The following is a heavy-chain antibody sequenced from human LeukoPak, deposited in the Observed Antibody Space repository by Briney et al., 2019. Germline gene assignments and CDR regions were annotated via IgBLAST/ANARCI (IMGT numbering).Heavy chain of an antibody. CDR3: ARDPVVIEGGYYYYYMDV. CDR1: GGSISSGSYY. V-gene: IGHV4-61*02. Sequence: PSETLSLTCTVSGGSISSGSYYWSWIRQPAGKGLEWIGRIYTSGSTNYNPSLKSRVTISVDTSKNQFSLKLSSVTAADTAVYYCARDPVVIEGGYYYYYMDVWGKGTTVTVSS. J-gene: IGHJ6*03. CDR2: IYTSGST. D-gene: IGHD3-22*01.